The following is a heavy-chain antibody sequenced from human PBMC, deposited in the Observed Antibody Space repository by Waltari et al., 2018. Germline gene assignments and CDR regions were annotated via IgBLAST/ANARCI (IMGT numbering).Heavy chain of an antibody. CDR3: ARGPAYYFDY. Sequence: EVQLLESGGGLVQPGGSLTLSCAASGITFSSYTMRWVRQAPGKLLEWVSTISASGGTFYADSVKGRFTVSRDSSKNTLSLQMNSLRAEDTAVYYCARGPAYYFDYWEQGTLVTVSS. CDR1: GITFSSYT. CDR2: ISASGGT. J-gene: IGHJ4*02. V-gene: IGHV3-23*01.